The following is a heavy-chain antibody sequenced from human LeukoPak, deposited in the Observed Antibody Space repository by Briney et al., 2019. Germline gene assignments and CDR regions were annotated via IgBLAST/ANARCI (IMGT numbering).Heavy chain of an antibody. D-gene: IGHD2-2*01. CDR3: ASLPWPGCGSTSCYYAFDI. J-gene: IGHJ3*02. Sequence: SETLSLTCSVSGGSMSSYYWSWIRQPPGKGLEWIGYFYYTGSTNSNPPLKSRVTISIDMSKNHFSLKLSSVTAADTAVYYCASLPWPGCGSTSCYYAFDIWGQGTMVIVSS. V-gene: IGHV4-59*08. CDR2: FYYTGST. CDR1: GGSMSSYY.